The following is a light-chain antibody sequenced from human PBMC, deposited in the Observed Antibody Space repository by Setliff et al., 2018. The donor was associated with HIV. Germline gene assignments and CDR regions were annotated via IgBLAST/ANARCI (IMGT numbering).Light chain of an antibody. J-gene: IGLJ1*01. CDR3: AAWDDSLNGYV. V-gene: IGLV1-44*01. Sequence: QSVLTQPPSVSGTPGQWVTISCSGSSSNIGSNTVNWYQQLPGTAPKLLIYCNNQRPSGVPDRLFGSKSGTSASLAISGLQSGDEADYYCAAWDDSLNGYVFGTGTKVTVL. CDR2: CNN. CDR1: SSNIGSNT.